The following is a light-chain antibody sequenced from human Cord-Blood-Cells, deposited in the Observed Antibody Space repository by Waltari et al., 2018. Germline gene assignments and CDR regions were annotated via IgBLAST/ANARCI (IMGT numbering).Light chain of an antibody. CDR1: ISHVVTHTL. J-gene: IGLJ2*01. CDR3: VSYAGRSSVG. Sequence: SGLDKPASVAWSPGDSIPITRTGNISHVVTHTLIPWYQQHPGKAPKLMIYEVSRRPSGVYNRFSASKSGNSAYLTVAVRQAEDEADYYCVSYAGRSSVGFGGGTKLTV. CDR2: EVS. V-gene: IGLV2-23*02.